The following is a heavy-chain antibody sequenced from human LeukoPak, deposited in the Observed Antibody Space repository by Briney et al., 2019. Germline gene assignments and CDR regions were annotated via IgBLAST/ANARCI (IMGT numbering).Heavy chain of an antibody. CDR2: INQNGGEK. CDR3: ARYRHLGY. CDR1: GFTFSSYA. J-gene: IGHJ4*02. V-gene: IGHV3-7*01. Sequence: GGSLRLSCAASGFTFSSYAMHWVRQAPGKGLEWVANINQNGGEKYYVDSVKGRFTISRDNGKNSLYLQMNSLRAEDTAVYYCARYRHLGYWGQGTLVTVSS.